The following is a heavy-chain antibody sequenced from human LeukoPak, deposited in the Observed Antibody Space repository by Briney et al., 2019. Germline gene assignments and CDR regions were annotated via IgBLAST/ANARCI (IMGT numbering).Heavy chain of an antibody. Sequence: SETLSLTCTVSGGSISSYYWSWIRQPPGKGLEWIGYIYYSGSTNYNPSLKSRVTISVDTSKNQFSLKLSSVTAADTAVYYCARHTSYYYYGMDVWGQGTTVTVSS. CDR1: GGSISSYY. V-gene: IGHV4-59*08. D-gene: IGHD2/OR15-2a*01. J-gene: IGHJ6*02. CDR2: IYYSGST. CDR3: ARHTSYYYYGMDV.